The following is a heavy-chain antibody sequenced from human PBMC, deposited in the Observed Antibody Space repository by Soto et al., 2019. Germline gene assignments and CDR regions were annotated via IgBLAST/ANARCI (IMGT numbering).Heavy chain of an antibody. J-gene: IGHJ4*02. CDR3: ARGGTLIDY. CDR2: ISAYNGNT. Sequence: QVHLVQSGAEVKKPGASVKVSCTASGYTFTNFGISWVRQAPGQGLEWMGWISAYNGNTNYAQKIQGRVTMTTDTSPTTTYMELRSQRSDDTAVYFCARGGTLIDYWGQGTLVTVSS. D-gene: IGHD1-1*01. CDR1: GYTFTNFG. V-gene: IGHV1-18*01.